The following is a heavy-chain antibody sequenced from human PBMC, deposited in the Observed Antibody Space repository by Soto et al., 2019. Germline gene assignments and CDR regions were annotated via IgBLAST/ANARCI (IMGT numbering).Heavy chain of an antibody. CDR1: GYTFTSYG. J-gene: IGHJ5*02. V-gene: IGHV1-18*01. CDR3: AREPRSYDILTGPPIP. Sequence: GASVKVSCKASGYTFTSYGISWVRQAPGQGLERMGWISAYNGNTNYAQKLQGRVTMTTDTSTSTAYMELRSLRSDDTAVYYCAREPRSYDILTGPPIPWGQGTLVTVSS. CDR2: ISAYNGNT. D-gene: IGHD3-9*01.